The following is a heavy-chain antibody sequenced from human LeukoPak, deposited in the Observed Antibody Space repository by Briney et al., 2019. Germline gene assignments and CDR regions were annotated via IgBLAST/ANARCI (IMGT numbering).Heavy chain of an antibody. J-gene: IGHJ4*02. V-gene: IGHV4-59*11. CDR3: AGAREGLERHDY. Sequence: SETLSLTCTVSGGSISSHYWSWIRQPPGKGLEWIGYIYYSGSTNYNPSLKSRATISVETSKNQFSLKLAAVTAATTAVYYCAGAREGLERHDYWGQGTLVIVSS. CDR1: GGSISSHY. D-gene: IGHD1-1*01. CDR2: IYYSGST.